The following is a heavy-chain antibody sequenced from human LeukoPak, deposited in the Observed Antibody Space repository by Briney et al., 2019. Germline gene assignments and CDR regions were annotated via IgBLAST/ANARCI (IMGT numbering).Heavy chain of an antibody. CDR2: IYYSGST. V-gene: IGHV4-39*01. CDR3: ARLISLRYYDY. D-gene: IGHD3-9*01. J-gene: IGHJ4*02. Sequence: KASETLSLTCTVSGGSITSSGHYWGWVRQPPGKGLEWIGSIYYSGSTYYTPSLKSRVTISVDTSKNQFSLKLSSVSAADTAVYYCARLISLRYYDYWGQGTLVTVSP. CDR1: GGSITSSGHY.